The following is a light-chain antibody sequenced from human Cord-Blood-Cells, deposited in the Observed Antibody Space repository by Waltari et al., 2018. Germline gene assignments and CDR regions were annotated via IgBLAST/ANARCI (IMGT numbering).Light chain of an antibody. CDR1: QSVLYSSNNKNY. CDR2: GGS. CDR3: QQYYSTPT. Sequence: DIVMTQSPDSLAVSLGERATINCQSSQSVLYSSNNKNYLAWYQQKPGQPPKLLIFGGSSREAGVPDRFSGSGSGTDFTLSISSLQAEDVAVYYCQQYYSTPTFGQGTKVEIK. V-gene: IGKV4-1*01. J-gene: IGKJ1*01.